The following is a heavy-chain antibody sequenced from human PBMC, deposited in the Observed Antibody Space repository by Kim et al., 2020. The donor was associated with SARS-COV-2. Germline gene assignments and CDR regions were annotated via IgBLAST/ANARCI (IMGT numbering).Heavy chain of an antibody. CDR2: IYYSGSS. V-gene: IGHV4-39*01. D-gene: IGHD3-16*01. CDR3: ARALGGTADKGYDC. CDR1: GGPISGSPYY. J-gene: IGHJ4*02. Sequence: SETLSLTCTVSGGPISGSPYYWGWIRQPPGKGLEWIGSIYYSGSSYYNASLKSRVTISVDTAKNQFSLKLNSVTAAGTAVYFCARALGGTADKGYDCWSQATLVTVSS.